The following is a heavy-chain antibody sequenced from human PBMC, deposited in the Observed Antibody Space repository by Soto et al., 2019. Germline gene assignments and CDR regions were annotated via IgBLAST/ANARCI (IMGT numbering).Heavy chain of an antibody. CDR2: IDPSDSYT. Sequence: GESLKISCNGSGYSFTSYWISWVRQMPWKGLEWMGRIDPSDSYTNYSPSFQGHVTISADKSISTAYLQWSSLKASDTAMYYCARHPIGYDWGGYSSSRSVYYYYGMDVWGQGTTVTVSS. CDR1: GYSFTSYW. J-gene: IGHJ6*02. CDR3: ARHPIGYDWGGYSSSRSVYYYYGMDV. V-gene: IGHV5-10-1*01. D-gene: IGHD6-13*01.